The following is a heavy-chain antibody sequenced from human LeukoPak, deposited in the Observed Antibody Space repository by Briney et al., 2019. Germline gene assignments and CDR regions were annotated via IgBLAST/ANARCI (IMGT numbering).Heavy chain of an antibody. CDR1: GYTFTNYA. D-gene: IGHD6-19*01. Sequence: ASVTVSCKASGYTFTNYAMNWVRQAPGQGLEWMGWINTNTRNPTYAQGFTGRFVFSLDTSVSTAYLQISSLKAEDTAVYYCARATYSSGWYFAYWGQGTLVTVSS. CDR3: ARATYSSGWYFAY. J-gene: IGHJ4*02. V-gene: IGHV7-4-1*02. CDR2: INTNTRNP.